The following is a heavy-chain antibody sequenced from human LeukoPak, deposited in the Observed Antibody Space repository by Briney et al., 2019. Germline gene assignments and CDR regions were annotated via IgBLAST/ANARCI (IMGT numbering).Heavy chain of an antibody. Sequence: AGGSLRLSCAASGFTFSSYGMNWVRQAPGKGLEWVSYISSSSSTIYYADSVKGRFTISRDNAKNSLYLQMNSLRAEDTAVYYCARESSSMAVDYWGQGTLVTVSS. CDR1: GFTFSSYG. CDR2: ISSSSSTI. D-gene: IGHD2-15*01. J-gene: IGHJ4*02. CDR3: ARESSSMAVDY. V-gene: IGHV3-48*01.